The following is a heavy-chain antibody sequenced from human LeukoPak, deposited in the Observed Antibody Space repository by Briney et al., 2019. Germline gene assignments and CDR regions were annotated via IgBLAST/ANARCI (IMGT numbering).Heavy chain of an antibody. Sequence: GGSLRLSCAASGFTFSSYAMSWVRQAPGKGLEWVSAISGSGGSTYYADSVKGRFTISRDNSKNTLYLQMNSLRAEDTAVYYCAKDTTYYGSGTDDAFDIWGQGTMVTVSS. D-gene: IGHD3-10*01. CDR1: GFTFSSYA. CDR3: AKDTTYYGSGTDDAFDI. CDR2: ISGSGGST. J-gene: IGHJ3*02. V-gene: IGHV3-23*01.